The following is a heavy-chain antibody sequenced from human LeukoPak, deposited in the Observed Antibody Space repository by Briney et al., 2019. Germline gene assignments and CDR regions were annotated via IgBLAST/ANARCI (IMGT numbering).Heavy chain of an antibody. D-gene: IGHD3-9*01. CDR2: FDPEDGET. CDR3: ATTVYYDILTGYSNLDY. V-gene: IGHV1-24*01. CDR1: GYTLTELS. J-gene: IGHJ4*02. Sequence: GATVKVSCKVSGYTLTELSMHWVRQAPGKGLEWMGGFDPEDGETIYAQKFQGRVTMTEDTSTDTAYMELSSLRSEDTAVYYCATTVYYDILTGYSNLDYWGQGTLVTVSS.